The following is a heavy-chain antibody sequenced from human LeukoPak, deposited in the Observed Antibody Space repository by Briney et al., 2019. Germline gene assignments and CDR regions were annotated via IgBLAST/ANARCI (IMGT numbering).Heavy chain of an antibody. V-gene: IGHV3-23*01. D-gene: IGHD2-2*01. CDR3: AKDSHPVVAPANYYYGMDV. Sequence: PGGSLRLSCAASGFTFSTYAMTWVRQAPGKGLEWVSAISGSGGSTYYADSVKGRFTISRDNSKNTLYLQMNSLRVEDTAVYYCAKDSHPVVAPANYYYGMDVWGQGTTVTVSS. CDR2: ISGSGGST. J-gene: IGHJ6*02. CDR1: GFTFSTYA.